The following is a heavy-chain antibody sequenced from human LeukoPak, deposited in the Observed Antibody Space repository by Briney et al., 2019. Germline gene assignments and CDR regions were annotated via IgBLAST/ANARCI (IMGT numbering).Heavy chain of an antibody. CDR1: GYTFTSYY. V-gene: IGHV1-46*01. D-gene: IGHD3-10*01. CDR2: INPSGGST. Sequence: GASVKVSCKASGYTFTSYYMHWVRQAPGQGLEWMGIINPSGGSTSYAQKFQGRVTMTRDMSTSTVYMELSSLRSEDTAVYYCAKKPMVRGVITYYFDYWGQGTLVTVSS. CDR3: AKKPMVRGVITYYFDY. J-gene: IGHJ4*02.